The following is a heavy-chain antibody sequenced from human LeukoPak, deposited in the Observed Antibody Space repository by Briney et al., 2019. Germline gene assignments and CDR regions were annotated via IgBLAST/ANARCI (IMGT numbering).Heavy chain of an antibody. CDR2: ISSTSVI. D-gene: IGHD4-23*01. Sequence: GGSLRLSCAVSGFTFSGYNMNWVRQAPGKGLEWIAYISSTSVIYYADSLKGRSTISRDNAKNSLYLQMNSLRVDDTAVCYCAREGDGGNSGFAYWGQGTLVTVSS. J-gene: IGHJ4*02. CDR3: AREGDGGNSGFAY. V-gene: IGHV3-48*01. CDR1: GFTFSGYN.